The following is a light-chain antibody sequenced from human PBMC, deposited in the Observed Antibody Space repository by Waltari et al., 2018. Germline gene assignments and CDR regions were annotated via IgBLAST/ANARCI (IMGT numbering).Light chain of an antibody. Sequence: QSALTQPASVSGSPGQSITISCTGTRSDVGGYNYAPWYQQYPGKAPKLMIYEVSNRPSGVSNRFSGSKSGNTASLTISGLQAEDEADYYCSSYTSSSTVVFGGGTKLTVL. CDR3: SSYTSSSTVV. J-gene: IGLJ2*01. CDR2: EVS. CDR1: RSDVGGYNY. V-gene: IGLV2-14*01.